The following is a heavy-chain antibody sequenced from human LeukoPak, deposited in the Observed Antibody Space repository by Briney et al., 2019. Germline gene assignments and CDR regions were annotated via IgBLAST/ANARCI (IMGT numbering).Heavy chain of an antibody. V-gene: IGHV1-18*01. CDR2: ISTQGGNT. D-gene: IGHD4-17*01. J-gene: IGHJ4*02. CDR1: GYTLTSYG. CDR3: ARGAYGDK. Sequence: ASVKVSCKASGYTLTSYGINWMRQAPGQGLEWLGWISTQGGNTNYAQKVQDRLTLTTDRSTNTAYMELRSLRGDDTAVYYCARGAYGDKWGQGTLVTVSS.